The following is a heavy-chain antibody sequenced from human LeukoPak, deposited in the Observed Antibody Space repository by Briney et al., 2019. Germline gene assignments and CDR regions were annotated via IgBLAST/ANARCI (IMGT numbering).Heavy chain of an antibody. V-gene: IGHV4-59*01. Sequence: PSETLSLTCTVSVGSISSYYWSWIRQPPGKGLEWIGYIYYSGSTNYNPSLKSRVTISVDTSKNQFSLKLSSVTAADTAVYYCARVRGVISMVDYWGQGTLVTVSS. D-gene: IGHD3-10*01. CDR3: ARVRGVISMVDY. J-gene: IGHJ4*02. CDR1: VGSISSYY. CDR2: IYYSGST.